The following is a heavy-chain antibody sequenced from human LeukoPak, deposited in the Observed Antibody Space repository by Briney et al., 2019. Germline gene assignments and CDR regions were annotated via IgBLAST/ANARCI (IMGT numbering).Heavy chain of an antibody. Sequence: NPGGSLRLSCAASGLSFSTYWMTWVRQAPGKGLEWVSSISSSSSYIYYADSVKGRFTISRDNAKKSLYVQMNSLRAEDTAVYYCARGRMEIDYWGQGTLVTVSS. J-gene: IGHJ4*02. CDR2: ISSSSSYI. CDR3: ARGRMEIDY. D-gene: IGHD1-1*01. CDR1: GLSFSTYW. V-gene: IGHV3-21*01.